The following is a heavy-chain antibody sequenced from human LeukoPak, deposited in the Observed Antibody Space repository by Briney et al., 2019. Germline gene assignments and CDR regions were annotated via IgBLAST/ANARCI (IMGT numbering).Heavy chain of an antibody. CDR3: SRRFDC. CDR2: IDGSGDTI. Sequence: GESLRLSCAASGFTFSDYSMNWVRQAPGKGLEWVSYIDGSGDTIYYADSVKGRFTISRDNAKNSLDLQMNSLRDEDTAVYYCSRRFDCWGQGALVTVSS. CDR1: GFTFSDYS. V-gene: IGHV3-48*02. J-gene: IGHJ4*02.